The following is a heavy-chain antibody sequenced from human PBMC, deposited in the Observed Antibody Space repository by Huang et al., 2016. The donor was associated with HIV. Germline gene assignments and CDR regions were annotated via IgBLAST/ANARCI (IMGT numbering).Heavy chain of an antibody. V-gene: IGHV7-4-1*02. Sequence: QVQLVQSGSELRKPGASVKVSCKASGYTFTTYSLIWVRQAPGQGLEWMGWRNTKTGKPTYAQGFTGRFVFPLDTTVNTAYLQISSLKTDDTAKYYCARYRLTGTFLDSWGQGTQVTVSS. CDR1: GYTFTTYS. CDR3: ARYRLTGTFLDS. J-gene: IGHJ4*02. D-gene: IGHD3-9*01. CDR2: RNTKTGKP.